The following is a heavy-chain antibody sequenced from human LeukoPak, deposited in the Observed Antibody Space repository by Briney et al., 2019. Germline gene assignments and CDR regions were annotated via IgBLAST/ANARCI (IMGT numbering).Heavy chain of an antibody. J-gene: IGHJ6*02. CDR3: ARPQYGDYGMDV. Sequence: SVKVSCKASGGTFSSYAISWVRQAPGQGLEWMGGIIPIFGTANYAQKFQGRVTITTDESTSTAYMELSSLRSEDTAVYYCARPQYGDYGMDVWGQGTTVTVSS. CDR2: IIPIFGTA. CDR1: GGTFSSYA. D-gene: IGHD2-8*01. V-gene: IGHV1-69*05.